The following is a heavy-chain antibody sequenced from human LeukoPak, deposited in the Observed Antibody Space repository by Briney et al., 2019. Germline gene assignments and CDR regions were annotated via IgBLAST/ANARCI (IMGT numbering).Heavy chain of an antibody. CDR1: GFTFSSYA. CDR3: AKEGDDILTGYYKGHYFDY. J-gene: IGHJ4*02. D-gene: IGHD3-9*01. V-gene: IGHV3-23*01. Sequence: GGSLRLSCAASGFTFSSYAMSWVRQAPGKGLEWVSAISGSGGSTYYADSVKGRFTISRDSSKNTLYLQMNSLRAEDTAVYYCAKEGDDILTGYYKGHYFDYWGQGTLVTVSS. CDR2: ISGSGGST.